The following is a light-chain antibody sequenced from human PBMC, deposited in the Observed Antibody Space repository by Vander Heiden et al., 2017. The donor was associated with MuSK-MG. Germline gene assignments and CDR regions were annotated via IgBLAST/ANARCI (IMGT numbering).Light chain of an antibody. V-gene: IGLV3-21*02. CDR3: QVWDRNSAHVV. CDR1: NIGSKT. CDR2: DDV. Sequence: SYVLSQPPSLSVAPGQTARITCEGANIGSKTVHWYQQKPGQAPVLVVFDDVDRPSGVPERFSGSNSGNTATLTIGRVEAGDEAAYYCQVWDRNSAHVVFGAGTKVTVL. J-gene: IGLJ2*01.